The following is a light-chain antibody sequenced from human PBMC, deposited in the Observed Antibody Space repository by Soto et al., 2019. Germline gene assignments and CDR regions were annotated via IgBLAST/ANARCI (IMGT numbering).Light chain of an antibody. CDR3: QQSFSVPLT. CDR2: ATS. Sequence: DIQVNQSPSSLSASVGDRVTITCRASHNISNYLHWYQQKSGEAPKLLISATSSLQSGGPSRFSGSGSGTDYTFTISSRQPEDWAMYFCQQSFSVPLTVGGGTKVDSK. J-gene: IGKJ4*01. V-gene: IGKV1-39*01. CDR1: HNISNY.